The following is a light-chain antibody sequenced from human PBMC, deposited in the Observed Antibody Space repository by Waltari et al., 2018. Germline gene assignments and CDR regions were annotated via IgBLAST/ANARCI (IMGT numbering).Light chain of an antibody. Sequence: EIVLTQSPGTASLSPGERVTLSCRASQSVCSSSLAWYQQKPGQAPRLVIYRASRRATGIPVRFSGSGSGTDFSLTISRLEPEDFAVYYCQQHGTLPATFGQGTKVEIK. CDR1: QSVCSSS. CDR2: RAS. J-gene: IGKJ1*01. V-gene: IGKV3-20*01. CDR3: QQHGTLPAT.